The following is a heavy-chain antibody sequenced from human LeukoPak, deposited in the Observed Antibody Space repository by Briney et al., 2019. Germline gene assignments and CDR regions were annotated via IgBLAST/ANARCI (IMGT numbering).Heavy chain of an antibody. CDR3: ARVRGVRGVINYYYMDV. Sequence: KASETLSLTCTVSGGSISSSNWWSWVRQPPGKGLEWIGEIYHCGSTNYNPSLKSRVTISVDKSKNQFSLKLSSVTAADTAVYYCARVRGVRGVINYYYMDVWGKGTTVTVSS. D-gene: IGHD3-10*01. CDR1: GGSISSSNW. J-gene: IGHJ6*03. CDR2: IYHCGST. V-gene: IGHV4-4*02.